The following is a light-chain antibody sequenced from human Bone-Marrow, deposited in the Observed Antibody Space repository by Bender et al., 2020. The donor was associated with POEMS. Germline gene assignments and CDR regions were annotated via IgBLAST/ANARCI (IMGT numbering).Light chain of an antibody. J-gene: IGLJ2*01. CDR2: GNT. CDR3: SSYTSSSTRV. V-gene: IGLV2-14*03. Sequence: QSALTQPASVSGSPGQSITISCTGTSSDVGYYNYVSWYQHLPGAAPKLLIFGNTNRPSGVPDRFSGSKSGTSASLAITGLQAEDEADYYCSSYTSSSTRVFGGGTKLTVL. CDR1: SSDVGYYNY.